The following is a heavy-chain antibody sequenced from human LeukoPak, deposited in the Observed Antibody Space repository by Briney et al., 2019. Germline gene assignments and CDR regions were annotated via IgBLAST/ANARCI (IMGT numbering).Heavy chain of an antibody. CDR1: GGTFSSYA. CDR3: ARAPPAVAGTLDY. V-gene: IGHV1-69*10. Sequence: VKVSCKASGGTFSSYAISWVRQAPGQGLEWMGGIIPILGIANYAQKFQGRVTITADKSTSTAYMELSSLRSEDTAVYYCARAPPAVAGTLDYWGQGTLVTVSS. CDR2: IIPILGIA. D-gene: IGHD6-19*01. J-gene: IGHJ4*02.